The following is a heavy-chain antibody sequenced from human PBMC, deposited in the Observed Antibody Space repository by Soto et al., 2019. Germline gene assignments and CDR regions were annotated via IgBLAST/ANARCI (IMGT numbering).Heavy chain of an antibody. CDR3: ARAPRTIATPGSLAF. CDR2: IYPGDSDT. J-gene: IGHJ4*02. V-gene: IGHV5-51*01. D-gene: IGHD6-13*01. Sequence: PGESLKIACKGSGYSVTSYWIGWVRQMPGKGLEWMGIIYPGDSDTRYSPSFQGQVTISADKSISTAYLQWSSLKASDTAMYYCARAPRTIATPGSLAFWGQGTLVTVSS. CDR1: GYSVTSYW.